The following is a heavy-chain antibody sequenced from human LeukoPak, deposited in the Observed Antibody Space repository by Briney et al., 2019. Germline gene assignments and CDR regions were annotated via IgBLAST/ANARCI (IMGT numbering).Heavy chain of an antibody. CDR1: VYTFTGYF. CDR3: SRDRGIATNWFDP. V-gene: IGHV1-2*02. Sequence: SVNVSRTASVYTFTGYFMHGVGQAPGPGVEWMGWINPNIGGTNYAQKLQGRVTMTRDTSLSTPYVPLSRLRSTHPAVFCISRDRGIATNWFDPWGQGTLVTVSS. D-gene: IGHD6-13*01. J-gene: IGHJ5*02. CDR2: INPNIGGT.